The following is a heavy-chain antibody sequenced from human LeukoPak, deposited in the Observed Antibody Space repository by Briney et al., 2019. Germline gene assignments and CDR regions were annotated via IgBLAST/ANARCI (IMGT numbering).Heavy chain of an antibody. CDR1: GYTFSGYY. J-gene: IGHJ4*02. D-gene: IGHD6-13*01. CDR2: INPKSGDT. CDR3: ARASLASAGTRF. Sequence: ASVKVSCKASGYTFSGYYIHWVRQAPGRGLEWVGWINPKSGDTNYAQKFQGRVILTRDTSITTSYMELTSLTSDDTAVYYCARASLASAGTRFWGQGTLVTVSP. V-gene: IGHV1-2*02.